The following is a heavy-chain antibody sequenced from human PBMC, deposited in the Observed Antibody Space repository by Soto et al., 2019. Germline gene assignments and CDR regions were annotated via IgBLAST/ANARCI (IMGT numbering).Heavy chain of an antibody. CDR1: GFTFSSYA. Sequence: GGSLRLSCAASGFTFSSYAMSWVRQAPGKGLEWVSAISGSGGSTYYADSVKGRFTISRDNSKNTLYLQMNSLRAEDMAVYYCAKNSVVSGSYYYYYYYYMDVWGKGTTVTVSS. CDR3: AKNSVVSGSYYYYYYYYMDV. J-gene: IGHJ6*03. V-gene: IGHV3-23*01. CDR2: ISGSGGST. D-gene: IGHD1-26*01.